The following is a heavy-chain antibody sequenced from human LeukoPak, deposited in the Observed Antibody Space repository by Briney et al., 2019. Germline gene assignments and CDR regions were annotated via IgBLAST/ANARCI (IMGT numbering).Heavy chain of an antibody. CDR2: ISYDGSNK. D-gene: IGHD6-13*01. J-gene: IGHJ3*02. V-gene: IGHV3-30*04. Sequence: SGGSLRLSCAASGFTFSSYAMHWVRQAPGKGLEWVAVISYDGSNKYYADSVKGRFTISRDNSKNTLYLQMNSLRAEDTAVYYCAREFSSSWYLRAFDIWGQGTMVTVSS. CDR3: AREFSSSWYLRAFDI. CDR1: GFTFSSYA.